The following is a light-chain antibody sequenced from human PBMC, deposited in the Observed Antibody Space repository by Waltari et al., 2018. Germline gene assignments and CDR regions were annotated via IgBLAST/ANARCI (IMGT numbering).Light chain of an antibody. J-gene: IGKJ1*01. V-gene: IGKV3-20*01. CDR1: QSVGRT. Sequence: EIVLTQSPASLSLSLGGRATLSCRASQSVGRTLAWYQQRPGQAPRLLIYDASSSATSIPDRFSGSGSGTDFSLTISRLGPEDFSVYYCRKYGTRPATFGQGTKVEVK. CDR3: RKYGTRPAT. CDR2: DAS.